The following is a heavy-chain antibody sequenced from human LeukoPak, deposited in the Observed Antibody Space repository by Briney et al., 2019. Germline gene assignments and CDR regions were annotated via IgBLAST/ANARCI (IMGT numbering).Heavy chain of an antibody. V-gene: IGHV4-61*02. CDR1: GDSISSGRYY. Sequence: SETLSLTCSVSGDSISSGRYYWTWIRQPAGKGLQWIGRIHPRGITNYNPSLKSRVTLSVDTSKNQFSLKLTSVTAADTAVYYCAKGTSSGWYYFDYWGQGTLVTVSS. CDR2: IHPRGIT. J-gene: IGHJ4*02. D-gene: IGHD6-19*01. CDR3: AKGTSSGWYYFDY.